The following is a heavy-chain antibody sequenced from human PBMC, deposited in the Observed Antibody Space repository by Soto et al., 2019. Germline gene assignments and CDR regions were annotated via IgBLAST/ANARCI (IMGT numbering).Heavy chain of an antibody. V-gene: IGHV1-69*13. J-gene: IGHJ5*02. CDR1: GGTFSSYA. Sequence: ASVEVSCKXSGGTFSSYAISWVRQAPGQGLEWMGGIIPIFGTANYAQKFQGRVTITADESTSTAYMELSSLRSEDTAVYYCARGAYCSGGSCSPGWFDPWGQGTLVTVSS. D-gene: IGHD2-15*01. CDR2: IIPIFGTA. CDR3: ARGAYCSGGSCSPGWFDP.